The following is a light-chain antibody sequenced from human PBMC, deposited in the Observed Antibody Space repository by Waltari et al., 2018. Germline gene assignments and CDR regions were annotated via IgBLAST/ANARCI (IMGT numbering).Light chain of an antibody. CDR1: TGAVTTGHY. V-gene: IGLV7-46*01. CDR2: DST. J-gene: IGLJ2*01. CDR3: MLSYGAVRV. Sequence: QAVVTQEPSLTVSPGGPVTLTCGSSTGAVTTGHYPYWFQQRPGEAPTPLLFDSTNSHSNPPARFSGSLLGGKSALTLSGALPEDEAAYYCMLSYGAVRVFGGGTKLTVL.